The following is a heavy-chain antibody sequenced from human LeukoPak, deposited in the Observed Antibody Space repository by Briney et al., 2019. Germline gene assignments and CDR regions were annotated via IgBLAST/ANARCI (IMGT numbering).Heavy chain of an antibody. CDR2: IWYDGSKA. CDR1: GISFSTYG. CDR3: AKDYCGGDCYTPPLGFNY. D-gene: IGHD2-21*02. J-gene: IGHJ4*02. V-gene: IGHV3-33*06. Sequence: PGGSLRLSCVASGISFSTYGMHWVRQAPGKGLEWVAVIWYDGSKAYYADSVTGRFTISRDNPNNRVYLQMNSLRDEDTAVYYCAKDYCGGDCYTPPLGFNYCGQGTLVTVSS.